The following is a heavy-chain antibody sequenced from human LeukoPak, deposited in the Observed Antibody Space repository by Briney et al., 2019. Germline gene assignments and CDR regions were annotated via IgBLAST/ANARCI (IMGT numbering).Heavy chain of an antibody. CDR2: IYYSGST. CDR1: GGSISGSSYY. D-gene: IGHD2-2*01. Sequence: SDSLSLTCTVSGGSISGSSYYWGWLRQPPGKGLEWIGSIYYSGSTYYKPSLKSRVTISVDTSKNQFSLKLSSVTAADTAVYYCARPPGFSTSFWDWGQGTLVTVSS. J-gene: IGHJ4*02. V-gene: IGHV4-39*01. CDR3: ARPPGFSTSFWD.